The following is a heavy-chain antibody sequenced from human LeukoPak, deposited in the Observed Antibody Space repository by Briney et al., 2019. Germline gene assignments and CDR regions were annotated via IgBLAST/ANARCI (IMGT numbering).Heavy chain of an antibody. CDR2: INTGNGNT. CDR3: ASRVGASVTDY. J-gene: IGHJ4*02. D-gene: IGHD1-26*01. V-gene: IGHV1-3*04. CDR1: GYTFTNYG. Sequence: ASVKVSCKTSGYTFTNYGMHWVRQAPRQSLEWMGWINTGNGNTKSSQKFQDRVTLTRDTSASTAYMELSSLRSEDTAVYYCASRVGASVTDYWGQGTLVTVSS.